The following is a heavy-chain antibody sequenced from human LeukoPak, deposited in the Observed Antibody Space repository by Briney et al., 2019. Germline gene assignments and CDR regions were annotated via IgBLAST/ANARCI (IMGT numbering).Heavy chain of an antibody. CDR3: AKDKTASSSWYCFDY. V-gene: IGHV3-9*01. Sequence: GGSLRLSCAASGFTFDDYAMHWVRQAPGKGLEWVSGISWNSGSIGYADSVKGRFTISRDNAKNSLYLQMNSLRAEDTALYYCAKDKTASSSWYCFDYWGQGTLVTVSS. CDR1: GFTFDDYA. D-gene: IGHD6-13*01. J-gene: IGHJ4*02. CDR2: ISWNSGSI.